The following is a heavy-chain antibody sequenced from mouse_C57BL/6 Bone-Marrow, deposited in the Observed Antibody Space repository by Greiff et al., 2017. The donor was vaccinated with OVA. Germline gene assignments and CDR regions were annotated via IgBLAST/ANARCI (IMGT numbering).Heavy chain of an antibody. V-gene: IGHV10-3*01. J-gene: IGHJ1*03. CDR2: IRSKSSNYAT. CDR1: GFTFNTYA. CDR3: VRDRYYYGSSFYWYLDV. Sequence: EVQVVESGGGLVQPKGSLKLSCAASGFTFNTYAMHWVRQAPGKGLEWVARIRSKSSNYATYYADSVKDRFTISRDDSQSMLYLQMNNLKTEDTAMYYCVRDRYYYGSSFYWYLDVWGTGTTVTVSS. D-gene: IGHD1-1*01.